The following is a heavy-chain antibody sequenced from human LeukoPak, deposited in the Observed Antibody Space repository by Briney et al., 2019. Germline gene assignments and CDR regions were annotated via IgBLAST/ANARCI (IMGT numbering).Heavy chain of an antibody. Sequence: GGSLRLSCAASGFTVSSNYMSWVRQAPGKGLEWVSVIYSGGSTYYADSVKGRFTISRDNSKNTLYLQMNSLRAEDTAVYYCARALGILLWFGELFNHPHAFDIWGQGTMVTVSS. V-gene: IGHV3-66*01. CDR2: IYSGGST. CDR1: GFTVSSNY. J-gene: IGHJ3*02. CDR3: ARALGILLWFGELFNHPHAFDI. D-gene: IGHD3-10*01.